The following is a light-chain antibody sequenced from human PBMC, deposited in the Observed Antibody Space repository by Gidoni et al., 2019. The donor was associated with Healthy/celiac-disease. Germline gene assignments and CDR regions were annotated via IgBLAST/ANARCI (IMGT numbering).Light chain of an antibody. J-gene: IGLJ2*01. CDR1: SGSIASNY. Sequence: NFMLPQPHSVSESPGKTVTISCTRSSGSIASNYVQWYQQPPGSSPTTVIYEDNQRPSGVPDRFSGSIDSSSNSASLTISGLKTEDEADYYCQSYDSSNVVFGGGTKLTVL. CDR2: EDN. V-gene: IGLV6-57*01. CDR3: QSYDSSNVV.